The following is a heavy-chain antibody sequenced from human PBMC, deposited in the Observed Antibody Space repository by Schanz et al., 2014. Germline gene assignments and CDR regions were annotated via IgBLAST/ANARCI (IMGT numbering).Heavy chain of an antibody. Sequence: EVQLLDSGGGLVQPGGSLRLSCAASGFTFSTYAMSWVRQAPGKGLEWVSAISGSGGSTYYAGTMKGRFTIARDNSKNTLYLQMNSLRAEDTTVYYGARDSRPNDDFLTAYYSIDYWGQGTLVSVSS. CDR1: GFTFSTYA. V-gene: IGHV3-23*01. D-gene: IGHD3-9*01. CDR3: ARDSRPNDDFLTAYYSIDY. CDR2: ISGSGGST. J-gene: IGHJ4*02.